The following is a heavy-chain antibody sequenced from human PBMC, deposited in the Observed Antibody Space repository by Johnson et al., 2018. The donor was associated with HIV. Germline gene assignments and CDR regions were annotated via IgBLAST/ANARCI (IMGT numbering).Heavy chain of an antibody. CDR2: ISYDGSNK. Sequence: VQVVESGGGVVQPGRSLRLSCAASGFTFSNYAIHWVRQAPGEGLEWVAVISYDGSNKYYADSVKGRFTISRDNSKNTLDLQMNSLRAEDTAVYYCARDLRGAFDIWGQGTMVAVSS. V-gene: IGHV3-30*01. J-gene: IGHJ3*02. CDR3: ARDLRGAFDI. CDR1: GFTFSNYA.